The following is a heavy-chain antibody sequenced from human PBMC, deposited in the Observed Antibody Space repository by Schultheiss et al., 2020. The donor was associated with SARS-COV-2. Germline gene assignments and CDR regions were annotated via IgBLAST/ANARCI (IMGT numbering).Heavy chain of an antibody. V-gene: IGHV4-61*05. CDR2: VFYSGST. J-gene: IGHJ6*03. D-gene: IGHD3-10*01. CDR3: ARVPLVRGVIIRESNYYYYMDV. Sequence: GSLRLSCTVSGDPISSSSYYWGWIRQPPGKGLEWIGYVFYSGSTNYNPSLKSRVTISVDTSKNQFSLKLSSVTAADTAVYYCARVPLVRGVIIRESNYYYYMDVWGKGTTVTVSS. CDR1: GDPISSSSYY.